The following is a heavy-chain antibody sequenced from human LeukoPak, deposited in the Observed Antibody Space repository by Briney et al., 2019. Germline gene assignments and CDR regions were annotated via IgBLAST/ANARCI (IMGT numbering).Heavy chain of an antibody. D-gene: IGHD2/OR15-2a*01. J-gene: IGHJ4*02. Sequence: SETLSLTCAVYGGSFSGYYWSWIRQPPGKGLEWIGEINHSGSTNHNPSLKSRVTISVDTSKNQFSLKLSSVTAADTAVYYCARADSTGNYFDYWGQGTLVTVSS. CDR3: ARADSTGNYFDY. CDR2: INHSGST. V-gene: IGHV4-34*01. CDR1: GGSFSGYY.